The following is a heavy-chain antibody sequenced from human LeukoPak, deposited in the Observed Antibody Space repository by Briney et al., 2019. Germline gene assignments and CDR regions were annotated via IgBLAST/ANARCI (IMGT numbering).Heavy chain of an antibody. CDR2: IYYSGST. V-gene: IGHV4-59*01. J-gene: IGHJ4*02. CDR3: ARVSKWLQLDY. D-gene: IGHD5-24*01. CDR1: GGSISSYY. Sequence: PSETLSLTCTVSGGSISSYYLSWIRQPPGKGLEWIGYIYYSGSTNYNPSLKSRVTISVDTSKNQFSLKLSSVTAADTAVYYCARVSKWLQLDYWGQGTLVTVSS.